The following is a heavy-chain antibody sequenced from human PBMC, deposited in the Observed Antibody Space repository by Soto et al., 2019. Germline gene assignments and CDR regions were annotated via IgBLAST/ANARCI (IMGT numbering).Heavy chain of an antibody. CDR1: GFSFSSYR. J-gene: IGHJ4*02. V-gene: IGHV3-30*18. D-gene: IGHD2-8*01. CDR3: AKNALHGDLLDYFEY. CDR2: ISYDGSNA. Sequence: VHLEESGGGVVQPGRSLRLSCAASGFSFSSYRMHWVRQAPGKGLEWVAVISYDGSNAHYADYVKGRFTISSDNSKNTLSLQMNSLRAEDTAVYYCAKNALHGDLLDYFEYWGQGTLVTVSS.